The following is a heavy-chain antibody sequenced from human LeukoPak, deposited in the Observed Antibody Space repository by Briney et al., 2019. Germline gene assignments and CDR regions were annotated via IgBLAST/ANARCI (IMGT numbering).Heavy chain of an antibody. J-gene: IGHJ3*02. CDR1: GFTFSSYS. V-gene: IGHV3-21*01. CDR2: ISSSSYI. CDR3: ARDDNSGADAFDI. D-gene: IGHD3-10*01. Sequence: GGSLRLSCAASGFTFSSYSMNWVRQAPGKGLEWVSSISSSSYIYYADSVKGRFTISRDNAKNSLYLQMNSLRAEDTAVYYCARDDNSGADAFDIWGQGTMVTVSS.